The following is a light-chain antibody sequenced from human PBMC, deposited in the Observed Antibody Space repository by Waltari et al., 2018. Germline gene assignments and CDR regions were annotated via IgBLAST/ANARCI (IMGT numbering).Light chain of an antibody. CDR2: VVT. CDR1: GSNIGAGSD. Sequence: QSVLTQPPSVSGAPGQRVTISCTGTGSNIGAGSDTHRYQQLPGKAPRLIIYVVTTRPLGVPYRVLGSQSGTSASLAIIGLQAEDEGDYYGQSYDTSLSVVFGGGTKLTVL. CDR3: QSYDTSLSVV. J-gene: IGLJ2*01. V-gene: IGLV1-40*01.